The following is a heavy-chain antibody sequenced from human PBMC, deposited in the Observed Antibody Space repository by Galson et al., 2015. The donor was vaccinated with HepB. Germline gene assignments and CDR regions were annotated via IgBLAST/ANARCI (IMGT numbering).Heavy chain of an antibody. D-gene: IGHD2-21*02. CDR2: IIPIFNIT. CDR1: GGTFSTYI. J-gene: IGHJ4*02. V-gene: IGHV1-69*13. CDR3: ASVGLTANLHYFFHS. Sequence: SVKVSCKASGGTFSTYIMSWVRQAPGQGLEWMGGIIPIFNITNYAQRFQGRVTITADESTSTAYMELSSLTSEDTAVYFCASVGLTANLHYFFHSSGPGTLVTLAS.